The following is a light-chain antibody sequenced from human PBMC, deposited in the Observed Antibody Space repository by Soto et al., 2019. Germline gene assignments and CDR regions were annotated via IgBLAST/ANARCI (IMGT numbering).Light chain of an antibody. CDR3: AAWDDSLSGWV. J-gene: IGLJ3*02. CDR1: NSNIGSNY. Sequence: QSVLTQPPSASGTPGQRVTISCSGRNSNIGSNYVYWYQQVPGTAPKLLIYTNTPRPSGVPDRFSGSKSATSASLAIGGLRSEDEADYYCAAWDDSLSGWVFGGGTKLTVL. V-gene: IGLV1-47*01. CDR2: TNT.